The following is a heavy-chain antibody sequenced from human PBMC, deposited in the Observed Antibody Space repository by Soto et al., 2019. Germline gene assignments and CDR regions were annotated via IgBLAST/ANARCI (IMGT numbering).Heavy chain of an antibody. CDR2: IYYSGST. CDR3: AREIRDYDFWSGYYTTISNWFDP. D-gene: IGHD3-3*01. Sequence: SLTCTVSGGSISSYYWSWIRQPPGKGLEWIGYIYYSGSTNYNPSLKSRVTISVDTSKNQFSLKLSSVTAADTAVYYCAREIRDYDFWSGYYTTISNWFDPWGQGTLVTVSS. V-gene: IGHV4-59*01. CDR1: GGSISSYY. J-gene: IGHJ5*02.